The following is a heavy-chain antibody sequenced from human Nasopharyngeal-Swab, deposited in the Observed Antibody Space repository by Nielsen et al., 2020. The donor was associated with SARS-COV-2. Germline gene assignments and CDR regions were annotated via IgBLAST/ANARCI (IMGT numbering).Heavy chain of an antibody. Sequence: WIRQPPGKGLEWIGSIYYSGSTYYNPSLKSRVTISVDTSKNQFSLKLSSVTAADTAMYYCAREGLYSSSLAYWGQGTLVTVSS. D-gene: IGHD6-6*01. J-gene: IGHJ4*02. CDR2: IYYSGST. V-gene: IGHV4-39*07. CDR3: AREGLYSSSLAY.